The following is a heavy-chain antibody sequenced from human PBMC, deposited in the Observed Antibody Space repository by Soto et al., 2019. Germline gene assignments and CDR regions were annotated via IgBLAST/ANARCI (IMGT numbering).Heavy chain of an antibody. D-gene: IGHD3-10*01. CDR3: AFGEESRSYYYGMDV. J-gene: IGHJ6*02. Sequence: PGGSLRLSCAASGLTFSSYSMNWVRQAPGKGLEWVSYISSSSSTIYYADSVKGRFTISRDNAKDSLYLQMNSLRAEDTAVYYCAFGEESRSYYYGMDVWGQGTTVTV. CDR1: GLTFSSYS. CDR2: ISSSSSTI. V-gene: IGHV3-48*01.